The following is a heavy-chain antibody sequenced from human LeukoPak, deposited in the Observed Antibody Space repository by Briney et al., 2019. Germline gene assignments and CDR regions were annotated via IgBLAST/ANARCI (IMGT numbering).Heavy chain of an antibody. CDR3: ARDDVYYDSSGYNWFDP. J-gene: IGHJ5*02. D-gene: IGHD3-22*01. Sequence: ASVKVSCKASGYTSTSYYMHWVRQAPGQGLEWMGIINPSGGSTSYAQKFQGTVTMTRDTSTSTVYMELSSLRSEDTAVYYCARDDVYYDSSGYNWFDPWGQGTLVTVSS. CDR1: GYTSTSYY. CDR2: INPSGGST. V-gene: IGHV1-46*01.